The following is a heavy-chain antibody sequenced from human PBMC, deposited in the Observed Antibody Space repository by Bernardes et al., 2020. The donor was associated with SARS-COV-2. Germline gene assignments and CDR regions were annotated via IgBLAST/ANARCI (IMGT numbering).Heavy chain of an antibody. Sequence: LSLTCTVSGGSVSSGGYYWSWIRQPPGKGLEWIGYIYYSGSTNYNPSLKSRVTISVDTSKNQFSLKLSSVTAADTAVYYCARAYSSSWYLDYWGQGTLVTVSS. J-gene: IGHJ4*02. CDR1: GGSVSSGGYY. CDR2: IYYSGST. V-gene: IGHV4-61*08. CDR3: ARAYSSSWYLDY. D-gene: IGHD6-13*01.